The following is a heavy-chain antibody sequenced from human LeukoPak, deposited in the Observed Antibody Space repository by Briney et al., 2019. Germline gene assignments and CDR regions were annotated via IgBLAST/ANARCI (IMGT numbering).Heavy chain of an antibody. CDR3: AKDSAHSYYYGSGSYYQF. V-gene: IGHV3-23*01. D-gene: IGHD3-10*01. Sequence: GGSLRLSCAASGFTFSNYAMTWVRQAPGKGLEWVSAVSGGGDSTYYADSVKGRFTISRDNSRNTLYLQMSSLRAEETAVYYCAKDSAHSYYYGSGSYYQFWGQGTVATVSS. CDR1: GFTFSNYA. J-gene: IGHJ4*02. CDR2: VSGGGDST.